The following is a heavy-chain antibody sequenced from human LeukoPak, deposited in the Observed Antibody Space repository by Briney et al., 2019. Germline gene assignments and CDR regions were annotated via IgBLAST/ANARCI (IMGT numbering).Heavy chain of an antibody. CDR3: VRSAYYDGRGYYHDY. CDR1: GFTFSSYW. D-gene: IGHD3-22*01. V-gene: IGHV3-74*01. CDR2: IHGGGSTT. Sequence: GGSLRLSCAASGFTFSSYWIHWVRPAPGKGLVWVSRIHGGGSTTTYAHYVKGRFAISRDNAKNTLYLQMHSLRAEDTAVYYCVRSAYYDGRGYYHDYWGQGIRVTVSS. J-gene: IGHJ4*02.